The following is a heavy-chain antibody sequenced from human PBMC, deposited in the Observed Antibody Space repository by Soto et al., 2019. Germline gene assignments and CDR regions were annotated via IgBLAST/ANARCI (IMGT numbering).Heavy chain of an antibody. CDR1: GYSFISQW. CDR2: IYPGDSNT. CDR3: ASRKITSDAFDF. Sequence: HGESLKISCKGSGYSFISQWIGWVRQMPGKGLEWMGVIYPGDSNTRYSPSFQGQVTISADKSVSTAYLRWSSLKASDTAMYYCASRKITSDAFDFWGQGTMVTVSS. V-gene: IGHV5-51*01. J-gene: IGHJ3*01. D-gene: IGHD1-1*01.